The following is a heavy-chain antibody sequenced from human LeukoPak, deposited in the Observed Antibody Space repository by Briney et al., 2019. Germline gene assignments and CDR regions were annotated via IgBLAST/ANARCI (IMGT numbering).Heavy chain of an antibody. V-gene: IGHV4-61*05. Sequence: SETLSLTCTVSGGSISSSSYYWGWIRQPPGKGLEWIGYIYYSGSTNYNPSLKSRVTISVDTSKNQFSLKLSSVTAADTAVYYCARHDQVSTSSPKFNDAFDIWGQGTMVTVSS. CDR2: IYYSGST. J-gene: IGHJ3*02. CDR3: ARHDQVSTSSPKFNDAFDI. CDR1: GGSISSSSYY. D-gene: IGHD2-2*01.